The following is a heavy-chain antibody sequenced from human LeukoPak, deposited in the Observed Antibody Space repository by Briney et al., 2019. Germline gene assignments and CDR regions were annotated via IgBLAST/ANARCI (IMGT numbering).Heavy chain of an antibody. CDR2: ISGGGGST. CDR1: EFTFSSCA. CDR3: AKGHYYGSGSPSNWFDP. V-gene: IGHV3-23*01. D-gene: IGHD3-10*01. Sequence: GGSLRLYCAASEFTFSSCAMSWVRQAPGKGLEWVSAISGGGGSTYYADSVKGRFTIYRDNSKNTVYLQMNSLRAEDTAVYYCAKGHYYGSGSPSNWFDPWGQGTLVTVSS. J-gene: IGHJ5*02.